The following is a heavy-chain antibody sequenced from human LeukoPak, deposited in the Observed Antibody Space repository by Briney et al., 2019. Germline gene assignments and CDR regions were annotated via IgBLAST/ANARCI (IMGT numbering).Heavy chain of an antibody. V-gene: IGHV1-2*02. CDR2: INPNSGGT. CDR1: GYSFTGYY. CDR3: ARSSIIAAAGPYYFDY. Sequence: ASVKVSCKASGYSFTGYYMHWVRQAPGQGLEWMGWINPNSGGTNYAQKFQGRVTMTRDTSISTAYMELSRLRSDDTAVYYCARSSIIAAAGPYYFDYWGQGTLVTVSS. J-gene: IGHJ4*02. D-gene: IGHD6-13*01.